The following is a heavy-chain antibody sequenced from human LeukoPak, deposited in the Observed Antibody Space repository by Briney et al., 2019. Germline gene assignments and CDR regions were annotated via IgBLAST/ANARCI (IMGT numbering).Heavy chain of an antibody. J-gene: IGHJ4*02. V-gene: IGHV4-59*01. CDR3: ARVDSGPIQGFDY. D-gene: IGHD5-12*01. CDR1: GGSISSYY. CDR2: IYYSGST. Sequence: SETLSLTCTVSGGSISSYYWSWIRQPPGKGLEWIGYIYYSGSTNYNPSLKSRVTISVDTSKNQFSLKLSSVTAADTAVYYCARVDSGPIQGFDYWGQGTLVIVSS.